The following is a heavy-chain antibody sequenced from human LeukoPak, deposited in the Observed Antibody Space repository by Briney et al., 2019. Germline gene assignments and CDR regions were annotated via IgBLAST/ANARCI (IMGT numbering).Heavy chain of an antibody. D-gene: IGHD3-9*01. V-gene: IGHV1-2*02. CDR2: INPNSGGT. J-gene: IGHJ4*02. CDR3: ARDEKGILTGYWNFDY. CDR1: GYTFTGYY. Sequence: ASVKVSCKASGYTFTGYYMHWVRQAPGQGLEWMGWINPNSGGTNYAQKFQGRVTMTRDTSISTAYMELSRLGSDDTAVYYCARDEKGILTGYWNFDYWGQGTLVTVSS.